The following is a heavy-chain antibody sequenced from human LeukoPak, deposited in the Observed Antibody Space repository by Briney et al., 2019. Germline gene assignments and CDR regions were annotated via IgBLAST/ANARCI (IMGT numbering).Heavy chain of an antibody. J-gene: IGHJ3*01. D-gene: IGHD1-14*01. Sequence: SQTLSLTCAISGDSVSSNLIAWNWVRQSPSRGLEWLGRTYYRSKWFNEYAVSVRGRINVNLDTSTNQLSLQLHSVTPEDTAVYYCARGRYSGFDFWGQGTMVTVSS. V-gene: IGHV6-1*01. CDR1: GDSVSSNLIA. CDR3: ARGRYSGFDF. CDR2: TYYRSKWFN.